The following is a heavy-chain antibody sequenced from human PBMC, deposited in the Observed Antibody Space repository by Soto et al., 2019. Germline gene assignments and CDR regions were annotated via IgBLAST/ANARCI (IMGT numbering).Heavy chain of an antibody. CDR1: GFTFSTYA. CDR2: ISGSGGST. J-gene: IGHJ6*02. Sequence: PGGSLRLSCAASGFTFSTYAMSWVRQAPGKGLEWVSVISGSGGSTDYTDSVKGRFTIARDNSKNTLYLQMNSLRVEDTAVYYCAKDPPWTVGPLAMDVWGQGTTVTVSS. D-gene: IGHD3-10*01. CDR3: AKDPPWTVGPLAMDV. V-gene: IGHV3-23*01.